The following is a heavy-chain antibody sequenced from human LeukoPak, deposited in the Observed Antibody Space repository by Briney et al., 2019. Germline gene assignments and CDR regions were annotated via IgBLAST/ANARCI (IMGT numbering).Heavy chain of an antibody. Sequence: SVKVSCKASRGTFSSYAISWVRQAPGRGLEWMGVIIPIFGTTNYAQKFQGRVTITADESTSTAYMELSSLRSEDTAVYYCAHPSRTYYYYAMDVWGQGTTVTVSS. J-gene: IGHJ6*02. D-gene: IGHD1-14*01. CDR2: IIPIFGTT. CDR3: AHPSRTYYYYAMDV. V-gene: IGHV1-69*13. CDR1: RGTFSSYA.